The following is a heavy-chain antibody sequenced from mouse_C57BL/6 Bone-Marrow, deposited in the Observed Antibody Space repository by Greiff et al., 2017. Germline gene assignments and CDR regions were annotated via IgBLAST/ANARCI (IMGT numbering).Heavy chain of an antibody. CDR2: IYPRSGNT. V-gene: IGHV1-81*01. CDR3: ARWYYNGPDY. Sequence: QVQLQQSGAELARPGASVKLSCKASGYTFTSYGISWVKQRTGPGLEWIGEIYPRSGNTYYNEKFKGKATLTADKSSSTAYMELRSLTSEDSAVYFCARWYYNGPDYRGQGTTRTVSS. J-gene: IGHJ2*01. CDR1: GYTFTSYG. D-gene: IGHD1-1*01.